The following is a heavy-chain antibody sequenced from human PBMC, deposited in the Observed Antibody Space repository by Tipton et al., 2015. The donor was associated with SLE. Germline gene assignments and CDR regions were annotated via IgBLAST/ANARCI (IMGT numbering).Heavy chain of an antibody. J-gene: IGHJ5*02. D-gene: IGHD2-2*02. V-gene: IGHV4-38-2*01. CDR2: IYHSGST. CDR1: GYSISSGFY. Sequence: TLSLTCAVSGYSISSGFYWGWIRQPPGKGLEWIGNIYHSGSTYYNPSLKSRLAISIDTSKNQFSLKLTSVTAADTAVYYCARAIRFFDPWGQGTLVTISS. CDR3: ARAIRFFDP.